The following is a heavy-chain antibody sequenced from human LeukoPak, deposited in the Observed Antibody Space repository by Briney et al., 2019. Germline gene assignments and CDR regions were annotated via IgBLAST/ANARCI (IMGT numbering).Heavy chain of an antibody. J-gene: IGHJ6*02. Sequence: SETLSLTCTVSGGSISNYYWSWIRQPPGKGLEWIGYIYYSGSTNYNPSLKSRVTISVDTSKNQLSLKLSSVTAADTAVYYCARVGGTNYYYYGMDVWGQGTTVTVSS. V-gene: IGHV4-59*01. CDR1: GGSISNYY. CDR3: ARVGGTNYYYYGMDV. D-gene: IGHD1-26*01. CDR2: IYYSGST.